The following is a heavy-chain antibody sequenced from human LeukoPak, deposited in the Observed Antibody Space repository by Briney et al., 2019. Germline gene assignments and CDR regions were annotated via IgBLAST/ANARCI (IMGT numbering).Heavy chain of an antibody. V-gene: IGHV5-51*01. CDR3: ARQGYSSSWYVGYFDY. CDR1: GDSVTSYL. Sequence: GSLKISCKGSGDSVTSYLIGWGRPMPGERLGWVGSIYPGDSDTRYSPSFQGQVTISADKSISTAYLQWSSLKASDTAMYYCARQGYSSSWYVGYFDYWGQGTLVTVSS. J-gene: IGHJ4*02. D-gene: IGHD6-13*01. CDR2: IYPGDSDT.